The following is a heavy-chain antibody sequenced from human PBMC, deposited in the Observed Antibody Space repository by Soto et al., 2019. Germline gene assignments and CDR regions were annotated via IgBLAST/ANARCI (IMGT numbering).Heavy chain of an antibody. CDR2: IIPIFGTA. D-gene: IGHD5-12*01. CDR3: ARALREMATKFGFDY. Sequence: QVQLVQSGAEVKKPGSSVKVSCKASGGTFSSYAISWVRQAPGQGLEWMGGIIPIFGTANYAQKFQGRVTIAADESTSTAYMELSSLRCEDTAVYYCARALREMATKFGFDYWGQGTLVTVSS. V-gene: IGHV1-69*01. CDR1: GGTFSSYA. J-gene: IGHJ4*02.